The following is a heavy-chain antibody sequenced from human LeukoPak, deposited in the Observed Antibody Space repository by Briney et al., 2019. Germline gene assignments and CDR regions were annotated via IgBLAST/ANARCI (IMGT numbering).Heavy chain of an antibody. D-gene: IGHD6-19*01. V-gene: IGHV3-7*01. J-gene: IGHJ6*02. CDR3: ARGIAVAGYYYYGMDV. Sequence: GGSLRLSCAASGFTFSSYGIHWVRQAPGKGLEWVANIKQDGSEKYYVDSVKGRFTISRDNAKNSLYLQMNSLRAEDTAVYYCARGIAVAGYYYYGMDVWGQGTTVTVSS. CDR1: GFTFSSYG. CDR2: IKQDGSEK.